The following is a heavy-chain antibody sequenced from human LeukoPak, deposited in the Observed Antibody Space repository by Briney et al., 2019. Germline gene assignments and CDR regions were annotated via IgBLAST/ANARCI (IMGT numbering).Heavy chain of an antibody. J-gene: IGHJ4*02. V-gene: IGHV4-59*01. D-gene: IGHD1-26*01. CDR3: ARCRLESGSYYYFDY. Sequence: PSETLSLTCTVSGGSISSCYWSWIRQPPGKGLEWIGYIHYSGSTNYSPSLKSRVTMSVDTSKNQFSLKLSSVTAADTAVYYCARCRLESGSYYYFDYWGQGTLVTVSS. CDR2: IHYSGST. CDR1: GGSISSCY.